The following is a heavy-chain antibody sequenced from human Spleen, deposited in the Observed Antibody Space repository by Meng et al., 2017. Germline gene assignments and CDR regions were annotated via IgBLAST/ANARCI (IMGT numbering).Heavy chain of an antibody. CDR2: LSPSGSAI. CDR3: ANFYGGNNY. CDR1: GFTFSDYH. J-gene: IGHJ4*02. V-gene: IGHV3-11*01. Sequence: QVQVVGSGGGLVKPGESLRLACAASGFTFSDYHMNWIRQAPGRGLEWISYLSPSGSAIYYADSVKGRFTISRDNAKNSLYLQMNSLRAEDTAIYYCANFYGGNNYWGQGILVTVSS. D-gene: IGHD4-23*01.